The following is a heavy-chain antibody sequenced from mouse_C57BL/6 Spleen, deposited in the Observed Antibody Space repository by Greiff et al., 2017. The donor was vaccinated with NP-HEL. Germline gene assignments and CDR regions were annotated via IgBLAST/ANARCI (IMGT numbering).Heavy chain of an antibody. Sequence: VQLQQSGTVLARPGASVKMSCKTSGYTFTSYWMHWVKQRPGQGLEWIGAIYPGNSDTSYNQKFKGKAKLTAVTSASTAYMELSSLTNEDSAVYYCTTNPPFITTVEEGFAYWGQGTLVTVSA. CDR2: IYPGNSDT. J-gene: IGHJ3*01. V-gene: IGHV1-5*01. D-gene: IGHD1-1*01. CDR3: TTNPPFITTVEEGFAY. CDR1: GYTFTSYW.